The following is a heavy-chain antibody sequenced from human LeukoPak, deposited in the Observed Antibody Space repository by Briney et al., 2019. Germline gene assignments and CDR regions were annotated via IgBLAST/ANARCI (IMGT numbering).Heavy chain of an antibody. CDR3: ARDTRAGCSLPLDY. CDR2: TYYRSGWYS. Sequence: SQTLSLTCAISGDSIASNSVAGNWIRQSPSRGLEGQGRTYYRSGWYSDYAVSVKGRINFNPDTSKNQFSLQLISVTPEDTAVYYCARDTRAGCSLPLDYWGQGTVVTVSS. J-gene: IGHJ4*02. CDR1: GDSIASNSVA. D-gene: IGHD2-15*01. V-gene: IGHV6-1*01.